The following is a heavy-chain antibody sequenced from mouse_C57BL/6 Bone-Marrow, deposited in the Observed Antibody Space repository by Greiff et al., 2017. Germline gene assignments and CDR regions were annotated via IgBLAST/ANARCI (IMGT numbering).Heavy chain of an antibody. V-gene: IGHV1-63*01. CDR1: GYTFTNYW. CDR2: IYPGGGYT. J-gene: IGHJ4*01. Sequence: VQLQRSGAELVRPGTSVKMSCKASGYTFTNYWIGWAKQRPGHGLEWIGDIYPGGGYTNYNEKFKGKATLTADKSSSTAYMQFSSLTSEDSAIYYCARFGNYVVFYAMDYWGQGTSVTVSS. CDR3: ARFGNYVVFYAMDY. D-gene: IGHD2-1*01.